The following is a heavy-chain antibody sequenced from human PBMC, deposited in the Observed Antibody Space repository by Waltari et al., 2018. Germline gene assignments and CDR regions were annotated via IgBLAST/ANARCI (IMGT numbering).Heavy chain of an antibody. CDR1: GGSISSSSYY. CDR3: ARHWKKSGYRFDP. D-gene: IGHD5-12*01. J-gene: IGHJ5*02. CDR2: IYFSGST. V-gene: IGHV4-39*01. Sequence: QLQLQESGPGLVKPSATLSLTCTVSGGSISSSSYYWGWIRQYPGQGLEWIGSIYFSGSTYYNPTLKSRVPISGDTSKNQFSMKLSSVTAADTAVYYCARHWKKSGYRFDPWGQGALVTVSS.